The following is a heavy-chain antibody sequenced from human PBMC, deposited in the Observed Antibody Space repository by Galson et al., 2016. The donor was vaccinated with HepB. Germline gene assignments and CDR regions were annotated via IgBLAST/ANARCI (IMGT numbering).Heavy chain of an antibody. Sequence: SETLSLTCSVSGGSTITPTYFWGWIRQSPGRGLEWIANMYYNGDTHYSPSLKSRVTLSVDTSTNEFSLKLTAVTAADTAIYYCVRQRRRLKGLSAYIDSWGPGILVTVSS. CDR1: GGSTITPTYF. V-gene: IGHV4-39*01. CDR3: VRQRRRLKGLSAYIDS. J-gene: IGHJ4*02. D-gene: IGHD3-16*01. CDR2: MYYNGDT.